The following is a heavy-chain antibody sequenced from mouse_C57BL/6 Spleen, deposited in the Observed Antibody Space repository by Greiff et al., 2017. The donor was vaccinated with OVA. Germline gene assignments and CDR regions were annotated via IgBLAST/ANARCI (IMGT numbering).Heavy chain of an antibody. CDR1: GYTFTSYW. V-gene: IGHV1-61*01. J-gene: IGHJ1*03. D-gene: IGHD1-2*01. Sequence: VQLQQPGAELVRPGSSVKLSCKASGYTFTSYWMDWVKQRPGQGLEWIGNIYPSDSETHYNQKFKDKATLTVDKSSSTAYMQLSSLTSEDSAVYYCARTGRRYWYFDVWGTGTTVTVSS. CDR2: IYPSDSET. CDR3: ARTGRRYWYFDV.